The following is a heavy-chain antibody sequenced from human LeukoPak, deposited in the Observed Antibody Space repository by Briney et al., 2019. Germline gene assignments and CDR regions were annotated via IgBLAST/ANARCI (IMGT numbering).Heavy chain of an antibody. CDR3: ARGYCSGGSCYSVENWFDP. J-gene: IGHJ5*02. CDR1: GNTFTGYY. CDR2: INPNSGGT. Sequence: ASVKLSCKAAGNTFTGYYMFWVRQAPGQGLEWMGRINPNSGGTNYPQKFQGRVTMTRDTSINTAYMELSRLRSDDTAVYYCARGYCSGGSCYSVENWFDPWGQGTLVTVSS. D-gene: IGHD2-15*01. V-gene: IGHV1-2*06.